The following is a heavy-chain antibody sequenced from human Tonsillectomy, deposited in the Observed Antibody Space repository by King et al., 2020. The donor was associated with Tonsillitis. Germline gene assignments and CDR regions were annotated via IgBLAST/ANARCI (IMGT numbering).Heavy chain of an antibody. CDR2: ISWNSGSI. CDR3: AKDYTGEIFGDTWFDP. J-gene: IGHJ5*02. CDR1: GFTFDDYA. V-gene: IGHV3-9*01. D-gene: IGHD3-3*01. Sequence: VQLVESGGGLVQPGWSLRLSCAASGFTFDDYAMHWVRQAPGKGLEWVSGISWNSGSIGYADSVKGRFTISRDNAKNSLYLQMNSLRAEDTALYYCAKDYTGEIFGDTWFDPWGQGTLVTVSS.